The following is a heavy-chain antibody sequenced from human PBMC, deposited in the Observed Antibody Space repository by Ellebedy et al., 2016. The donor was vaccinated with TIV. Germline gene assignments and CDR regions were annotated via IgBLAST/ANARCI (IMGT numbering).Heavy chain of an antibody. CDR1: GFTFSSYD. D-gene: IGHD1-1*01. CDR3: AKGGNDGWLWAAQLERHGMDV. Sequence: GGSLRLSCAASGFTFSSYDMHWVRQATGKGLEWVSAIGTAGDTYYPGSVKGRFTISRENAKNSLYLQMNSLRDEDTAVYYWAKGGNDGWLWAAQLERHGMDVWGQGTTVTVSS. V-gene: IGHV3-13*01. CDR2: IGTAGDT. J-gene: IGHJ6*02.